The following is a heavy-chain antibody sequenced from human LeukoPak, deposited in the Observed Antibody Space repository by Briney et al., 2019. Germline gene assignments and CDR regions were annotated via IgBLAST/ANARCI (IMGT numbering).Heavy chain of an antibody. Sequence: GGSLRLSCTASGFTFGDCALNWVRQPPGKGLEWVGFIRSKAFGETTENAASVKGRFTISRDDSKSIVYLQMNSLKSEDTAVYYCTRIAVAGVALDYWGQGTLVTVTS. CDR1: GFTFGDCA. CDR2: IRSKAFGETT. V-gene: IGHV3-49*04. D-gene: IGHD6-19*01. CDR3: TRIAVAGVALDY. J-gene: IGHJ4*02.